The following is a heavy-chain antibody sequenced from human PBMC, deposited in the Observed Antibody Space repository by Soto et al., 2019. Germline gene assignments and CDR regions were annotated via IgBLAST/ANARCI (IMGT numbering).Heavy chain of an antibody. CDR3: VKGGIWSGYYYYMDV. V-gene: IGHV3-64D*09. J-gene: IGHJ6*03. Sequence: GRSLRLSCSASGFTFSSYAMHWVRQAPGKGLEYVSAISSNGGSTYYADSVKGRFTISRDNSKNTLYLQMSSLRAEDTVVYYCVKGGIWSGYYYYMDVWGKGTTVTVSS. D-gene: IGHD3-3*01. CDR2: ISSNGGST. CDR1: GFTFSSYA.